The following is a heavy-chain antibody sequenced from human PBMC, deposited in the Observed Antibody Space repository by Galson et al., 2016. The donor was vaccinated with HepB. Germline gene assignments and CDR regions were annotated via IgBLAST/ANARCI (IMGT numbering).Heavy chain of an antibody. CDR3: AKRHEYCPPVGCSVDY. CDR2: ITSTSYAI. Sequence: SLRLSCAATGFTFSTQSMNWVRQAPGQGLEWVSSITSTSYAISYADSVKGRFTISRDNSNNMLFLQMSSLRADDTAVYYCAKRHEYCPPVGCSVDYWGQGTLVSVSS. V-gene: IGHV3-21*01. J-gene: IGHJ4*02. D-gene: IGHD2/OR15-2a*01. CDR1: GFTFSTQS.